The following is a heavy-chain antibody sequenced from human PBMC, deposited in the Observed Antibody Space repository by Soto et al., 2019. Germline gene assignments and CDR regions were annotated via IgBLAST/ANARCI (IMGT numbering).Heavy chain of an antibody. CDR3: ALSHTVPTDY. CDR2: INSAGSST. D-gene: IGHD4-17*01. J-gene: IGHJ4*02. CDR1: GLTFSSYW. V-gene: IGHV3-74*01. Sequence: EVQLVESGGGLVQPGGSLRLSCAASGLTFSSYWMHWVRQAPGKGLVWVSRINSAGSSTSYADSVKGRFTISRDNAKNTLYLQMNSLSAEDTAVYYCALSHTVPTDYWGQGTLVTVSS.